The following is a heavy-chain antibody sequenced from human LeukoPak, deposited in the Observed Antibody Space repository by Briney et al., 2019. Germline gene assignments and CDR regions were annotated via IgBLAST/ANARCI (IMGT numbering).Heavy chain of an antibody. V-gene: IGHV3-23*01. CDR3: AKEPGYSIGWGIDY. D-gene: IGHD6-19*01. CDR2: IGGSDGST. CDR1: GFTFSSYA. J-gene: IGHJ4*02. Sequence: GGSLRLSCAASGFTFSSYAMSWVRQAPEKGLEWVSTIGGSDGSTDYADSVKGRFTISRDNFKNTLSLQMKSLRAEDTAVYYCAKEPGYSIGWGIDYWGQGTLDTVSS.